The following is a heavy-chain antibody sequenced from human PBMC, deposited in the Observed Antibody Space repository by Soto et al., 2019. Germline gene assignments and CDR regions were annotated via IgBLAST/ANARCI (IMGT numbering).Heavy chain of an antibody. CDR3: ARAPDCGEGSCYGHFDP. V-gene: IGHV3-11*01. J-gene: IGHJ5*02. CDR2: SSGSGDVI. D-gene: IGHD4-17*01. CDR1: AFKFRDYY. Sequence: QVQLVESGGCLVKHGGSLRRSCAASAFKFRDYYMSWVRQAPGTGLEWVSYSSGSGDVIYYADSVKGRFTISRDHDKKAVQLQRDSSRAEDTALYYCARAPDCGEGSCYGHFDPWGQGTRVAVSS.